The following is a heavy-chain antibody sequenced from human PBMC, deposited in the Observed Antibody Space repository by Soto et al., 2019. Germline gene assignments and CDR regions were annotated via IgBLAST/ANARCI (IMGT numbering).Heavy chain of an antibody. CDR2: INSDGSST. J-gene: IGHJ3*02. D-gene: IGHD3-10*01. CDR3: AYTRITMVRGVVVKHTSYAFVI. Sequence: GGSLRLSCAASGFTFSSYWMHWVRQAPGKGLVWVSRINSDGSSTSYADSVTGRFTISRDNAKNTLYLQMNSMRAEDTAVYYCAYTRITMVRGVVVKHTSYAFVIWGQGTMVTVSS. V-gene: IGHV3-74*01. CDR1: GFTFSSYW.